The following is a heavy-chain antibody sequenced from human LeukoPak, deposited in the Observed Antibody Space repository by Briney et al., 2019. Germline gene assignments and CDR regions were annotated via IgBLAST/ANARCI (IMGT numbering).Heavy chain of an antibody. Sequence: GSLSLSFAASGFPFSSYSMNWVRQAPGKGLEWVSYINSSSSTIYYADSVKGRFTISRDNAKNSLYLQMNSLRDEDTAVYYCARDRGSNDYGDYGNYYYYGMDVWGQGTTVTVSS. D-gene: IGHD4-17*01. CDR1: GFPFSSYS. J-gene: IGHJ6*02. CDR2: INSSSSTI. V-gene: IGHV3-48*02. CDR3: ARDRGSNDYGDYGNYYYYGMDV.